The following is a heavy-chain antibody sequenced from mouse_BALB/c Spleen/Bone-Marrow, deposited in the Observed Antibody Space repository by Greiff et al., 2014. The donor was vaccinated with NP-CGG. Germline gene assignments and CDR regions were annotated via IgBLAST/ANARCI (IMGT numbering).Heavy chain of an antibody. J-gene: IGHJ2*01. CDR2: INPSNGRT. Sequence: VQVVESGAELVKPGASVKPSCKASGYTFTNYWMHWVKQRPGQGLEWIGEINPSNGRTNYNEKFKSKATLTVDKSSSTAYMQLSSLTSEDSAVYYCARGFDYWGQGTTLTVSS. CDR3: ARGFDY. CDR1: GYTFTNYW. V-gene: IGHV1S81*02.